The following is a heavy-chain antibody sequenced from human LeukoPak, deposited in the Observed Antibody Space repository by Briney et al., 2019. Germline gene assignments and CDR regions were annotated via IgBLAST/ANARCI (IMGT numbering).Heavy chain of an antibody. D-gene: IGHD6-13*01. Sequence: GESLKISCKGSGDSFNSYWIAWVRQMPGKGLDWMGIIYPGDSDTRYSPSFQGQVNISADKTISTAYLQWSSLKASDTAMYYCARGFLYSSTNWGQGTLVTVSS. CDR2: IYPGDSDT. V-gene: IGHV5-51*01. CDR3: ARGFLYSSTN. CDR1: GDSFNSYW. J-gene: IGHJ4*02.